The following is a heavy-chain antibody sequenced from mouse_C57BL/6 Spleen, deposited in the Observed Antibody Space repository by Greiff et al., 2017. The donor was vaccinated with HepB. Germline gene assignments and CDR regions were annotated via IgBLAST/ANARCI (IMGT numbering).Heavy chain of an antibody. V-gene: IGHV1-55*01. J-gene: IGHJ2*01. CDR3: ARRDYGNYYFDH. CDR1: GYTFTSYW. Sequence: VQLQQPGAELVKPGASVKMSCKASGYTFTSYWITWVKQRPGQGLEWIGDIYPGSGSTNYNEKFKSKATLTVDTSSSTAYMQLSSLTSEDSAVYYCARRDYGNYYFDHWGQGTTLTVSS. CDR2: IYPGSGST. D-gene: IGHD2-1*01.